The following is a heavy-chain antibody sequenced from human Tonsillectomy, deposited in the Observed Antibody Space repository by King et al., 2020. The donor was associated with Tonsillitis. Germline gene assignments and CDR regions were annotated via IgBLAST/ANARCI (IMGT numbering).Heavy chain of an antibody. CDR2: IYYSGST. D-gene: IGHD5-12*01. V-gene: IGHV4-39*07. CDR1: GGSISSSSYY. J-gene: IGHJ4*02. Sequence: LQLQESGPGLVKPSDTLSLTCTVSGGSISSSSYYWGWIRQPPGKGLEWIGSIYYSGSTYYNPSLKSRVTISVDTSKNQFSLKLSSVTAADTAVYYCARLDIVATTHFDYWGQGTLVTVSS. CDR3: ARLDIVATTHFDY.